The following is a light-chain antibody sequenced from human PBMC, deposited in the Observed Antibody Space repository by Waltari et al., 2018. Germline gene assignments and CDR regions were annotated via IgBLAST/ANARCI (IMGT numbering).Light chain of an antibody. J-gene: IGKJ2*01. CDR3: MQSIQLPPYT. Sequence: DIVMTQTPLSLSVTPGQPASISCKSSQSRLHSDGKTYLYWYLQKQGQPTQLLIYEISHRCSGVPDRFSGSGSGTDFTLKSSRVEAEYVGVYYCMQSIQLPPYTFGQGTKLEIK. CDR1: QSRLHSDGKTY. V-gene: IGKV2D-29*01. CDR2: EIS.